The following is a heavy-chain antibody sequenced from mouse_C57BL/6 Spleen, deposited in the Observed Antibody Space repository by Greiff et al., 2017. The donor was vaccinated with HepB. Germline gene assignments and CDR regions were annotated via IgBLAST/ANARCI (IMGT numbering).Heavy chain of an antibody. V-gene: IGHV1-64*01. CDR1: GYTFTSYW. D-gene: IGHD1-1*01. J-gene: IGHJ2*01. CDR2: IHPNSGST. CDR3: ARSEGITSYYFDY. Sequence: QVHVKQPGAELVKPGASVKLSCKASGYTFTSYWMHWVKQRPGQGLEWIGMIHPNSGSTNYNEKFKSKATLTVDKSSSTAYMQLSSLTSEDSAVYYCARSEGITSYYFDYWGQGTTLTVSS.